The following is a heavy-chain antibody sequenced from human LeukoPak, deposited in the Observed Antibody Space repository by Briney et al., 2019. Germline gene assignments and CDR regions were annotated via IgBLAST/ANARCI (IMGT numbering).Heavy chain of an antibody. Sequence: SVKVSCKASGGTFSSYSISWVRQAPGQGLEWMGRIIPILGIANYAQKFQGRVTITADKSTSTAYMELSSLRSEDTAVYYCARDREEVPAATGGWFDPWGQGTLVTVSS. J-gene: IGHJ5*02. CDR2: IIPILGIA. CDR3: ARDREEVPAATGGWFDP. V-gene: IGHV1-69*04. CDR1: GGTFSSYS. D-gene: IGHD2-2*01.